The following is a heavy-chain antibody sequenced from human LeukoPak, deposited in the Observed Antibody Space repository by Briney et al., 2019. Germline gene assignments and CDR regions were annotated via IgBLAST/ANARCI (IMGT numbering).Heavy chain of an antibody. D-gene: IGHD4-17*01. V-gene: IGHV4-59*08. J-gene: IGHJ6*02. Sequence: SETLSLTCTVSGGSISSYYWSWIRQPPGKGLEWIGYIYYSGSTNYNPSLKSRVTISVDTSKNQFSLKLSSVTAADTAVYYCARHGYGDYLTPEHYYGMDVWGQGTTATVSS. CDR3: ARHGYGDYLTPEHYYGMDV. CDR1: GGSISSYY. CDR2: IYYSGST.